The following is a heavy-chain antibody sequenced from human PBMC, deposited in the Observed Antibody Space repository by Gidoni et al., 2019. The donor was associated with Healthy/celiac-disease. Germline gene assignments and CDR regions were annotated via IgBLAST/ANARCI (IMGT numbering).Heavy chain of an antibody. CDR2: FDPEDGET. V-gene: IGHV1-24*01. Sequence: QVQLVQSGAEVTIPGASVKVSCQVSGYTLHELSMHWVRQAPGKGLEWEGGFDPEDGETSYAKKFQGRVTMTEDTSTDTAYMELSSLRSEDRAVYYCATSLWSSSWGYFDYWGQGTLVTVSS. CDR3: ATSLWSSSWGYFDY. CDR1: GYTLHELS. D-gene: IGHD6-13*01. J-gene: IGHJ4*02.